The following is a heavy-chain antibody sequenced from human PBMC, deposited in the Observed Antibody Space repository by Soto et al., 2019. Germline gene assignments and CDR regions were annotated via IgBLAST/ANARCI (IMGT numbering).Heavy chain of an antibody. CDR1: GGSFSGYY. J-gene: IGHJ5*02. CDR2: INHSGST. D-gene: IGHD3-9*01. Sequence: PSETLSLTCAVYGGSFSGYYWSWIRQPPGKGLEWIGEINHSGSTNYNPSLKSRVTISVDTSKNQFSLKLSSVTAADTAVYYCARGIVRQLRYFDWLLSSPSSRFDPWGQGTLVTVSS. CDR3: ARGIVRQLRYFDWLLSSPSSRFDP. V-gene: IGHV4-34*01.